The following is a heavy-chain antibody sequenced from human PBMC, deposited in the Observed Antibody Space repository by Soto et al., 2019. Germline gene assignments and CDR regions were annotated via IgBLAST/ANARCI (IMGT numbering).Heavy chain of an antibody. V-gene: IGHV3-49*04. D-gene: IGHD5-18*01. Sequence: GGSLRLSCTASGFTFGDYAMSWVRLAPGKGLEWVGFIRNKAYGGTTEYAASVKGRSTISRDDSKSIAYLQMNSLKTEDTAVYYCSRHQFSVDTGLVIHYYFDYWGQGTLVTVSS. CDR1: GFTFGDYA. CDR3: SRHQFSVDTGLVIHYYFDY. CDR2: IRNKAYGGTT. J-gene: IGHJ4*02.